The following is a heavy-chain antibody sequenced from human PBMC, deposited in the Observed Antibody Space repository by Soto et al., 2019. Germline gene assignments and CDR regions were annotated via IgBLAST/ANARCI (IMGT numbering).Heavy chain of an antibody. D-gene: IGHD6-13*01. J-gene: IGHJ4*02. CDR3: ASGSRIAAAGPYFYY. CDR2: ISSSGSTI. Sequence: GRSLRLSCAASGFTLSDYYMSWIRQAPGKGLEWVSYISSSGSTIYYVDSVKGRFTISRDDAKNSLYLQMNSLRAEETAVYYRASGSRIAAAGPYFYYLGQGTLVTVSS. V-gene: IGHV3-11*01. CDR1: GFTLSDYY.